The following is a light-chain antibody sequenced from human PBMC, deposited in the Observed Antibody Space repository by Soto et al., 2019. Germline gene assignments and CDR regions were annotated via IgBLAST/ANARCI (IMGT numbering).Light chain of an antibody. Sequence: EIVMTQSPATRSVSPGERATLSCRASQSVSSNLAWYQQKPGQAPRLLIYGASTRATCIPARFSGSGSGTEFTLTISSLQSEDFAVYYCQQYNNWPQTFGQGTKVEIK. J-gene: IGKJ1*01. CDR3: QQYNNWPQT. CDR2: GAS. CDR1: QSVSSN. V-gene: IGKV3-15*01.